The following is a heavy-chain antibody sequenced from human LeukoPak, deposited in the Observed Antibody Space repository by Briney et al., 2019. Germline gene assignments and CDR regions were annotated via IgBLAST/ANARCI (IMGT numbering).Heavy chain of an antibody. Sequence: PGGSLRLSCAASGFTFSSYAMGWVRQAPGKGLEWVSAISGSGGSTYYADSVKGRFTISRDNSNNTLYLQMSSLRADDTAVYYCTKGRGDSSGWRFDYWGQGTLVTVSS. V-gene: IGHV3-23*01. CDR2: ISGSGGST. CDR3: TKGRGDSSGWRFDY. D-gene: IGHD6-19*01. CDR1: GFTFSSYA. J-gene: IGHJ4*02.